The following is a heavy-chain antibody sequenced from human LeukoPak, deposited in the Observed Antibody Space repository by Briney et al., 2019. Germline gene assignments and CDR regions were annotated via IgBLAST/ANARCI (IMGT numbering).Heavy chain of an antibody. Sequence: SETLSLTCTVSGGSISSGDYYWGWIRQPPGKGLEWIGYIYHSGSTHFNPSLKSRVTISVDTSKNQFSLKLSSVTAADTAVYFCARGPDSSGYYYFDYWGQGTLVTVSS. CDR1: GGSISSGDYY. V-gene: IGHV4-30-4*01. CDR2: IYHSGST. CDR3: ARGPDSSGYYYFDY. D-gene: IGHD3-22*01. J-gene: IGHJ4*02.